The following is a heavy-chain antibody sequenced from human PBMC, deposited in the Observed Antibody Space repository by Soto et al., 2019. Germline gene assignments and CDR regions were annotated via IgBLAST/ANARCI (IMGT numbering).Heavy chain of an antibody. CDR1: GGSFSGYY. CDR2: INHSGST. V-gene: IGHV4-34*01. J-gene: IGHJ4*02. Sequence: SETLSLTCAVYGGSFSGYYWSWIRQPPGKGLEWIGEINHSGSTNYNPSLKSRVTISVDTSKNQFSLKLSSVTAADTAVYYCAREDGYNQTFDYWGQGTLVTVSS. CDR3: AREDGYNQTFDY. D-gene: IGHD5-12*01.